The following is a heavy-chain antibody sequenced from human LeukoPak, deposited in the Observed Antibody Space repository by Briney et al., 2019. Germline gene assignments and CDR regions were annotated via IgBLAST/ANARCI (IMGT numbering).Heavy chain of an antibody. CDR2: ISYDGSNK. J-gene: IGHJ4*02. Sequence: PGRSLRLSCAASGFTFSSYAMHWVRQAPGKGLEWVAVISYDGSNKYYADSVKGRFTISRDNSKNTLYLQMNSLRAEDTAVYYCAKEGGIVVVPDYWGQGTLVTVSS. CDR1: GFTFSSYA. CDR3: AKEGGIVVVPDY. V-gene: IGHV3-30-3*01. D-gene: IGHD3-22*01.